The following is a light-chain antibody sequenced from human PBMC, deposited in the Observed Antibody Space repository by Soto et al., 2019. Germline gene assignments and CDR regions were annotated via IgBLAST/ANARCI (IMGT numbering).Light chain of an antibody. CDR1: NSDVGGYNY. J-gene: IGLJ1*01. Sequence: QSVLTQPASVSGSPGQSITISCTGTNSDVGGYNYVSWYQQHPGKAPKLIIYDVSNRPSGVSNRFSGSKSGNTASLTISGLQAEDEADYYCSSCTSSSTLEVFGTGTKVTVL. V-gene: IGLV2-14*01. CDR3: SSCTSSSTLEV. CDR2: DVS.